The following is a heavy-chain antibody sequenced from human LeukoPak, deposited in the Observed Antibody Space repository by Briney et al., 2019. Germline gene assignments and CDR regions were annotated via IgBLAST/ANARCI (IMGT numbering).Heavy chain of an antibody. CDR3: ARLLWFGELLGEGDY. CDR2: IIPIFGTA. CDR1: GGTFSSYA. D-gene: IGHD3-10*01. Sequence: ASVKVSCKASGGTFSSYAISWVRQAPGQGLEWMGGIIPIFGTANYAQKFQGRVTITADESTSTAYMELSSLRSEDTAVYYCARLLWFGELLGEGDYWGQGTLVTVSS. J-gene: IGHJ4*02. V-gene: IGHV1-69*13.